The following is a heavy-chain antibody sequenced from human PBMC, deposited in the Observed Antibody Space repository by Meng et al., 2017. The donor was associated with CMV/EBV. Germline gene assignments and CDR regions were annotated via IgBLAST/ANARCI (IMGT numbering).Heavy chain of an antibody. D-gene: IGHD3-10*01. Sequence: SETLSLTCTVSGGSVYNGGYYWNWIRQPPGKGLEWIGYIYYNGSTNYNPSLKSRVTISVDTSKNQFSLKLRSVTTADTAVYYCARDPGDLTRPGNYNDGSGSWDWGQGTLVTVSS. CDR3: ARDPGDLTRPGNYNDGSGSWD. V-gene: IGHV4-61*08. CDR1: GGSVYNGGYY. CDR2: IYYNGST. J-gene: IGHJ4*02.